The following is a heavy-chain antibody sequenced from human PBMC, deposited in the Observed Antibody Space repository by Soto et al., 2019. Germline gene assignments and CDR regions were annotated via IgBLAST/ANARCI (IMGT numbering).Heavy chain of an antibody. CDR1: GGSFSGYY. D-gene: IGHD2-2*01. V-gene: IGHV4-34*01. Sequence: PSETLSLTCAVYGGSFSGYYWSWIRQPPGKGLEWIGEINQSGSTNYNPSLKSRVTISVDTSKNQFSLKLSSVTAADTAVYYCARGRGYQLLTGYYYYGMDVWGQGTTVTVSS. CDR3: ARGRGYQLLTGYYYYGMDV. J-gene: IGHJ6*02. CDR2: INQSGST.